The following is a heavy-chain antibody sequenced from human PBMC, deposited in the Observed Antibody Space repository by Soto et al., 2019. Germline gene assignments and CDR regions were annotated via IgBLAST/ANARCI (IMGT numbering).Heavy chain of an antibody. CDR3: ARARSVVRGVIISNYFDY. V-gene: IGHV3-30-3*01. J-gene: IGHJ4*02. CDR1: GFTFSSYA. D-gene: IGHD3-10*01. CDR2: ISYDGSNK. Sequence: QVQLVESGGGVVQPGRSLRLSCAASGFTFSSYAMHWVRQAPGKGLEWVAVISYDGSNKYYADSVKGRFTISRDNSKNTLYLQMNSLRAEDTAVYYCARARSVVRGVIISNYFDYWGQGTLVTVSS.